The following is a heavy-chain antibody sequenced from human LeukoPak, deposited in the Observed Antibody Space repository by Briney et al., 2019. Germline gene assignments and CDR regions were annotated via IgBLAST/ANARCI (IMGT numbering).Heavy chain of an antibody. CDR2: INTNTGNP. CDR1: GYTFTNYA. CDR3: VRDKKGRARWFDP. J-gene: IGHJ5*02. Sequence: GASVKVSCKASGYTFTNYAMNWVRQAPGQGLEWMGWINTNTGNPTYAQGFTGRFVFSLDTSVSTAYLQISSLKAEDTAVYYCVRDKKGRARWFDPWGQGTLVTVSS. V-gene: IGHV7-4-1*02.